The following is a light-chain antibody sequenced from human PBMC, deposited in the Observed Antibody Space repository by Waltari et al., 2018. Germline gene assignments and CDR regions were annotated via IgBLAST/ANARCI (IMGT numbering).Light chain of an antibody. CDR1: QCISNS. V-gene: IGKV1-NL1*01. CDR2: VAS. J-gene: IGKJ2*01. Sequence: DIQMTQSPSSLSASVGDRVTITCRASQCISNSLAWYQQKPGKAPKLLLSVASRLQSGVPSRFTGSGSGTDYTLTISSLQPEDFATYYCQQYFFTPYTFGQGTKLEI. CDR3: QQYFFTPYT.